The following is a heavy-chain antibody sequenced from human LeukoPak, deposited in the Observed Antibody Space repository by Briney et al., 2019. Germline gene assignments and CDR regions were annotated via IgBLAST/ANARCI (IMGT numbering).Heavy chain of an antibody. D-gene: IGHD6-19*01. V-gene: IGHV3-30*04. CDR3: ARDLSSGWCWRQNWFDP. Sequence: GGSLRLSCAASGFSFSGYAMHWVRQAPGKGLEWVAVISYDGSNKYYADSVKGRFTISRDNSKNTLYLQMNSLRAEDTAVYYCARDLSSGWCWRQNWFDPWGQGTLVTVSS. CDR1: GFSFSGYA. J-gene: IGHJ5*02. CDR2: ISYDGSNK.